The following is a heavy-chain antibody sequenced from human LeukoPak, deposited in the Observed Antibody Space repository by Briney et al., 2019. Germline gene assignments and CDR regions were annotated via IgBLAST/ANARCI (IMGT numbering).Heavy chain of an antibody. CDR1: GFTFSSYS. D-gene: IGHD1-26*01. CDR3: ASIIDPGNAIVGAFGY. CDR2: ISSSSSYI. V-gene: IGHV3-21*01. J-gene: IGHJ4*02. Sequence: TGGSLRLCCAASGFTFSSYSMNWVRQAPGKGLEWVSSISSSSSYIYYADSVKGRFTISRDNAKSSLYLQMNSLRAEDTAVYYCASIIDPGNAIVGAFGYWGQGTLVTVSS.